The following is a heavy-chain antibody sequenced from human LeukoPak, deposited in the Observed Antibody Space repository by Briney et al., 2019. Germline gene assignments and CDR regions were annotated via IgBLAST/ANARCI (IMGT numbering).Heavy chain of an antibody. J-gene: IGHJ4*02. CDR1: GYSISSGHY. V-gene: IGHV4-38-2*01. CDR3: ARVASNMFGYASFDY. CDR2: IYHSGNT. Sequence: PSETLSLTCAVSGYSISSGHYWAWIRQPPGQGLEWIAGIYHSGNTFYNPSLKGRVTISLDTSKNQFSLNLNSVTAADTAVYYCARVASNMFGYASFDYWGQGTLVTVSS. D-gene: IGHD2-2*01.